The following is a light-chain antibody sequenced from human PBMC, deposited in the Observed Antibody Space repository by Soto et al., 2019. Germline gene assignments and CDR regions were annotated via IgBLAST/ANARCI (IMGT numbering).Light chain of an antibody. CDR2: RAS. J-gene: IGKJ2*01. Sequence: DIQMTQSPSTLSASVGDRVTITCRASQSIDTALAWYQQKPGKAPNLLIYRASNLESGVPSRFSGSASGTEFPLAISSLQPDDFATYYCQQYGRFLTFGQGTKLELK. V-gene: IGKV1-5*03. CDR3: QQYGRFLT. CDR1: QSIDTA.